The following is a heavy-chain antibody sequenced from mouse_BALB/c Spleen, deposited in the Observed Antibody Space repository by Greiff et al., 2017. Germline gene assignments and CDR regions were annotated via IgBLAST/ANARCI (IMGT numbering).Heavy chain of an antibody. V-gene: IGHV14-3*02. D-gene: IGHD2-4*01. J-gene: IGHJ4*01. Sequence: VQLQQSGAELVKPGASVKLSCTASGFNIKDTYMHWVKQRPEQGLEWIGRIDPANGNTKYDPKFQGKATITADTSSNTAYLQLSSLTSEDTAVYYCATDYPYAMDYWGQGTSVTASS. CDR1: GFNIKDTY. CDR2: IDPANGNT. CDR3: ATDYPYAMDY.